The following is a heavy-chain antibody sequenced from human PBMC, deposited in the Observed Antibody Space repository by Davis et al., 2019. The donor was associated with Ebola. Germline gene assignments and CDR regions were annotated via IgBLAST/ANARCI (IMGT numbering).Heavy chain of an antibody. V-gene: IGHV4-59*11. J-gene: IGHJ4*02. D-gene: IGHD5-18*01. CDR1: GGSISGHY. CDR2: ISGNGRT. CDR3: SRFGYGAY. Sequence: PSETLSLTCTVSGGSISGHYWNWFRQPPGKGLEWIGFISGNGRTSYNPSLKSRVTISADTSKNQFSLHLSSVTAADTAVYFCSRFGYGAYWGQGTLVTVSS.